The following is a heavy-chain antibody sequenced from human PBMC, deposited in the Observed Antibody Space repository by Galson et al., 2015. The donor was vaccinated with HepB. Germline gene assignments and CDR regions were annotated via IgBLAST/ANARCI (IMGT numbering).Heavy chain of an antibody. CDR1: GFTFSSYA. V-gene: IGHV3-23*01. J-gene: IGHJ4*02. CDR2: ISGSGGST. Sequence: SLRLSCAASGFTFSSYAMSWVRQAPGKGLEWVSAISGSGGSTYYADSVKGRFTISRDNSKNTLYLQMNSLRAEDTAVYYCAKAPGQWLPYGGVYFDYWGQGTLVTVSS. D-gene: IGHD6-19*01. CDR3: AKAPGQWLPYGGVYFDY.